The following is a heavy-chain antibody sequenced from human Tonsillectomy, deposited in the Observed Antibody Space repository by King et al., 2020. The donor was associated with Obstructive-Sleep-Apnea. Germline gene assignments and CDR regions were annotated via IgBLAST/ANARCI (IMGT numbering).Heavy chain of an antibody. J-gene: IGHJ2*01. V-gene: IGHV3-30*04. CDR3: ASSPGSVRGVPLDWYFDL. Sequence: VQLVQSGGGVVQPGRSLRLSCAASGFTFSSYDMHWVRQAPGKGLEWVAVISYNGSNDYNADSVKGRFTISRDNSKNTLYLQMNSLRAEETAVYYCASSPGSVRGVPLDWYFDLWVRGNLVTVSS. CDR1: GFTFSSYD. D-gene: IGHD3-10*01. CDR2: ISYNGSND.